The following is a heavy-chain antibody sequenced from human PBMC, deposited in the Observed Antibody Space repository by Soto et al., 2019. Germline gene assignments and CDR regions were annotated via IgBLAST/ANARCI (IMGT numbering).Heavy chain of an antibody. D-gene: IGHD5-12*01. CDR3: SPRGDGYNADFDY. V-gene: IGHV3-73*01. Sequence: EVQVVVSGGGLVQPGGSLKLSCAASGVTFSGSAMHWVRQASGKGLEWVGRIRSKANSYATAYGASVKGRFTMSRDDSKTTAYLQMNRLKTEDTAVYYCSPRGDGYNADFDYWGQGTLVTVSS. CDR1: GVTFSGSA. CDR2: IRSKANSYAT. J-gene: IGHJ4*02.